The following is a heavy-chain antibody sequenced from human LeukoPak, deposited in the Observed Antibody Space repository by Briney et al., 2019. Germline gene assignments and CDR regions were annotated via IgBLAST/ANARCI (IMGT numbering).Heavy chain of an antibody. CDR2: IRSTTYGGTT. J-gene: IGHJ4*02. Sequence: GGSLRLSCAASGFTFSSYGMHWVRQAPGKGLEWVGFIRSTTYGGTTKYAASLKGRFTISRDDSESIAYLQMNSLRADDTAMYYCTTGRESDSYSGGGADYWGQGTLITVSS. V-gene: IGHV3-49*04. D-gene: IGHD2-21*01. CDR3: TTGRESDSYSGGGADY. CDR1: GFTFSSYG.